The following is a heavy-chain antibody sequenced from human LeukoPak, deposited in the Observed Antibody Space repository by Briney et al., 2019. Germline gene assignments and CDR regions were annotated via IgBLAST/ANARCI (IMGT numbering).Heavy chain of an antibody. D-gene: IGHD1-7*01. CDR1: GGTFSSYT. CDR2: IIPVFGTA. J-gene: IGHJ4*02. Sequence: ASVKVSCKASGGTFSSYTINWVRQAPGQGLEWMGGIIPVFGTANYVQKFQGRVTITADESTSTAYMELSSLRSEDTAVYYCARLDNWNYAGYFDYWGQGTLVTVSS. V-gene: IGHV1-69*13. CDR3: ARLDNWNYAGYFDY.